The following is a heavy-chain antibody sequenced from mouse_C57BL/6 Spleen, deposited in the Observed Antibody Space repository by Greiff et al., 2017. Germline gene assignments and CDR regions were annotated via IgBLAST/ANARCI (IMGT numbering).Heavy chain of an antibody. CDR2: IYPGDGDT. V-gene: IGHV1-82*01. CDR3: ARDNDGYYQGWYFDV. CDR1: GYAFSSSW. J-gene: IGHJ1*03. Sequence: VQLQQSGPELVKPGASVKISCKASGYAFSSSWMNWVKQRPGKGLEWIGRIYPGDGDTNYNGKFKGKATLTADKSSSTAYMQLSSLTSEDSAVYFCARDNDGYYQGWYFDVWGTGTTVTVSS. D-gene: IGHD2-3*01.